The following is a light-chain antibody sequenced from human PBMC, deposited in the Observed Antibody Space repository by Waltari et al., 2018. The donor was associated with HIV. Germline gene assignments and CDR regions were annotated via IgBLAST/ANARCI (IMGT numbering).Light chain of an antibody. CDR2: EVS. Sequence: QSALTQPASVSGSFGQSITISCPGTSSHVGSYNIFSLYQYHPDKAPKLIIYEVSKRPSGVSNRFSGSKSGNTASLTVSGLQAEDEAHYYCCSYARSGIPFGGGTKLTVL. CDR3: CSYARSGIP. V-gene: IGLV2-23*02. CDR1: SSHVGSYNI. J-gene: IGLJ2*01.